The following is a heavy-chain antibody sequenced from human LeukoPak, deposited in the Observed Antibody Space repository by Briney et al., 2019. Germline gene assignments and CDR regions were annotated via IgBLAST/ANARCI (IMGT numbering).Heavy chain of an antibody. CDR1: GGSISSGSYY. Sequence: SETLSLTCTVSGGSISSGSYYWSWIRQPAGKGLEWIGRIYTSGSTNYNPSLKSRVTISIDTSKNQFSLKLSSVTAADTAVYYCARVRAAALKNAFDIWGQGTMVTVSS. V-gene: IGHV4-61*02. CDR2: IYTSGST. J-gene: IGHJ3*02. CDR3: ARVRAAALKNAFDI. D-gene: IGHD6-13*01.